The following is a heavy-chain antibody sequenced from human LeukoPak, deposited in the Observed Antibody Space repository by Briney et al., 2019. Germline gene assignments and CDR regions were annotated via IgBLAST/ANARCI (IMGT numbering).Heavy chain of an antibody. CDR3: ARSESSSLRDYYYMDV. J-gene: IGHJ6*03. Sequence: SVKVSCKASGGTFSSFAISWVRQAPGQGLEWMGGIIPIFGTANYAQKFQGRVTITTDESTSTAYMELSSLRSEDTAVYYCARSESSSLRDYYYMDVWGKGTTVTVSS. CDR2: IIPIFGTA. V-gene: IGHV1-69*05. CDR1: GGTFSSFA.